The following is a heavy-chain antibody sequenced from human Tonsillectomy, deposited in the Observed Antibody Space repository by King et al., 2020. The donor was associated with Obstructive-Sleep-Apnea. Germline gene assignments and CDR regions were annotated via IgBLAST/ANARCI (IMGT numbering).Heavy chain of an antibody. J-gene: IGHJ5*02. V-gene: IGHV4-34*01. CDR2: INHSGSL. CDR1: GGSFRDYY. D-gene: IGHD6-13*01. Sequence: VQLQQWGAGLLKPSETLSLTCAVFGGSFRDYYWRWFRQPPGKGLEWSGEINHSGSLNYNPSLKSRVPISVDTSKNQFSLKLSSVTAADTAAYYCARGSGATAVNWFDPWGQGTLVTVSS. CDR3: ARGSGATAVNWFDP.